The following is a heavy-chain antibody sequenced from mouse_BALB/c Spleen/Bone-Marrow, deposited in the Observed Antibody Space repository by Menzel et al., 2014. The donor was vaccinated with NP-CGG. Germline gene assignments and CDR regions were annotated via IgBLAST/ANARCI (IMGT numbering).Heavy chain of an antibody. CDR3: ARGKYGYDY. V-gene: IGHV5-17*02. Sequence: EVYLVESGGGLVQPGGSRKLSCAASGFTFCSFGVHWVRQAPEKGLEWVAYISSGSSTIYYADTVKGRFAISRDNPKNTLFLQMTSLRSEDTAMYYCARGKYGYDYWGQGTTLTVSS. CDR2: ISSGSSTI. D-gene: IGHD2-10*02. J-gene: IGHJ2*01. CDR1: GFTFCSFG.